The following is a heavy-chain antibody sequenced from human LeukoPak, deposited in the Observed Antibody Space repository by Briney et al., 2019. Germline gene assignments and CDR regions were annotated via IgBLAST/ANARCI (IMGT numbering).Heavy chain of an antibody. CDR3: ARRSCGGDCYPGYYYYMDV. CDR1: GGSMSSSSYY. CDR2: IYYSGST. Sequence: SETLSLTCTVSGGSMSSSSYYWGWIRQPPGKGLEWIGSIYYSGSTYYNPSLKSRVTISVDTSKNQFSLKLSSVTAADTAVYYCARRSCGGDCYPGYYYYMDVLGKGTTVTVSS. D-gene: IGHD2-21*02. J-gene: IGHJ6*03. V-gene: IGHV4-39*01.